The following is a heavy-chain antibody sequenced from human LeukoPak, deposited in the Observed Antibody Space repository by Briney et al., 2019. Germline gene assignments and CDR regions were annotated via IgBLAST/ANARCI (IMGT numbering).Heavy chain of an antibody. V-gene: IGHV4-34*01. J-gene: IGHJ1*01. CDR3: ARHQVTMIVVVITAEYFQH. D-gene: IGHD3-22*01. CDR2: IYYSGST. CDR1: GGSFSGYY. Sequence: SETLSLTCAVYGGSFSGYYWSWIRQPPGKGLEWIGSIYYSGSTYYNPSLKSRVTISVDTSKNQFSLKLSSVTAADTAVYYCARHQVTMIVVVITAEYFQHWGQGTLVTVSS.